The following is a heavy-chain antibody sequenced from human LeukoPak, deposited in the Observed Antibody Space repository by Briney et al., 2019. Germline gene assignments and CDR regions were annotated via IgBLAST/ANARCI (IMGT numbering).Heavy chain of an antibody. CDR3: ARGRAAGGTWSDY. D-gene: IGHD6-13*01. CDR2: INIDGSRP. V-gene: IGHV3-74*01. Sequence: PGGSLRLSCPASGFIFSSYWMHWVRQAPGRGLVGVSRINIDGSRPSYEDPVKGRFTISRANDKKTLYLQMNSLRAEDTAVYYCARGRAAGGTWSDYWGQGTLVTVSS. J-gene: IGHJ4*02. CDR1: GFIFSSYW.